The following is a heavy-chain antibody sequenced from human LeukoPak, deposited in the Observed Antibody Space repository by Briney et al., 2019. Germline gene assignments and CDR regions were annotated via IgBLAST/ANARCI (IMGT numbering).Heavy chain of an antibody. D-gene: IGHD5-18*01. J-gene: IGHJ4*02. Sequence: SQTLSLTCTVSGRPISSGGFYWSWIRQHPGKGQEWLGYIYYSGTTYYNPSLKSRVTFSVDTSKSQFSLKLNPVTAADTALYYCARGTTDGYSYGRFDYWGQGTLVTVSS. V-gene: IGHV4-31*03. CDR2: IYYSGTT. CDR3: ARGTTDGYSYGRFDY. CDR1: GRPISSGGFY.